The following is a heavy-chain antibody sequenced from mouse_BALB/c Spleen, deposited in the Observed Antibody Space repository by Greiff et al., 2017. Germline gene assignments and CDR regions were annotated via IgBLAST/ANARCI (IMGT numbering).Heavy chain of an antibody. J-gene: IGHJ2*01. Sequence: VKLVESGAELAKPGASVKMSCKASGYTFTSYWMHWVKQRPGQGLEWIGYINPSTGYTEYNQKFKDKATLTADKSSSTAYMQLSSLTSEDSAVYYCADGGNLFDDWGQGTTLTVSS. CDR1: GYTFTSYW. CDR2: INPSTGYT. CDR3: ADGGNLFDD. V-gene: IGHV1-7*01. D-gene: IGHD2-1*01.